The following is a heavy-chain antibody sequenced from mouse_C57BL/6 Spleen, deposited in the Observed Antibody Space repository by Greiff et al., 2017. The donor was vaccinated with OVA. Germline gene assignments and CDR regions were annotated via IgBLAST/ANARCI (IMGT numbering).Heavy chain of an antibody. CDR3: ATRQADMVTDY. Sequence: VQLQQSGAELMKPGASVKLSCKATGYTFTGYWIQWVKQRPGHGLEWIGEILPGSGSTNYNDKFKGKATLTAETSSNTAYMQLSSLTTEDSAIFYCATRQADMVTDYWGQGTTLTVSS. V-gene: IGHV1-9*01. D-gene: IGHD2-2*01. CDR1: GYTFTGYW. CDR2: ILPGSGST. J-gene: IGHJ2*01.